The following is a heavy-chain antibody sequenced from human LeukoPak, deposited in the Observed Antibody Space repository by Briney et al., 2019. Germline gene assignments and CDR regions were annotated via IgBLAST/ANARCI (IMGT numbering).Heavy chain of an antibody. V-gene: IGHV3-23*01. CDR1: GFSFSSSA. CDR2: ITGNGATT. D-gene: IGHD5-18*01. J-gene: IGHJ4*02. Sequence: GGSLRLSCAGSGFSFSSSAMSWVRQTPGKGLEWVSSITGNGATTYYSDSVKGRFTISRDNSRNTLSLQMSSLRVEDTAVYYCAKERRRVDTEMVRSYYFENWGQGTLVTVSS. CDR3: AKERRRVDTEMVRSYYFEN.